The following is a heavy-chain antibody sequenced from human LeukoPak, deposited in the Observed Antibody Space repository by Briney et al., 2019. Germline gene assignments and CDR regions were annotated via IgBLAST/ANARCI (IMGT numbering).Heavy chain of an antibody. Sequence: ASVKVSCKASGYTFTSHGISWVRQAPGQGLEWMGWISSNNGNTKYAQKFQGRVTMTTETSTSTAYMELRSLRSDDTAVYYCARDEGGPVNYWGQGTQVTVSS. V-gene: IGHV1-18*01. CDR3: ARDEGGPVNY. CDR2: ISSNNGNT. D-gene: IGHD3-16*01. J-gene: IGHJ4*02. CDR1: GYTFTSHG.